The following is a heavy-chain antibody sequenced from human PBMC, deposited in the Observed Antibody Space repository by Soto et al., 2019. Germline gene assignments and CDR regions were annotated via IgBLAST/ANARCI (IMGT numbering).Heavy chain of an antibody. CDR2: IYHSGST. D-gene: IGHD3-10*01. CDR3: ARLFLVRGQYGMDV. CDR1: GGSISSSSW. J-gene: IGHJ6*02. V-gene: IGHV4-4*02. Sequence: SETLSLTCAVSGGSISSSSWWSWVRQPPGKGLEWIGEIYHSGSTNYNPSLKSRVTISVDKSKNQFSLKRSSVTAADTAVYYCARLFLVRGQYGMDVWGQGTTVTVSS.